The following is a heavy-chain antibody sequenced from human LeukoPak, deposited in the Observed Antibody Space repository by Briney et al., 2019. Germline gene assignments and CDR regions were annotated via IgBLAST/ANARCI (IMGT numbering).Heavy chain of an antibody. J-gene: IGHJ4*02. CDR1: GFTFSGSA. D-gene: IGHD4-17*01. Sequence: GGSLRLSCAASGFTFSGSAIHWVRQASGKGLEWVGRIRSKVNNYATEYAASVRGRFTISRDDSKNTAYLQMNSLKIEDTAVYYCARPYADLGGNFDHWGQGTLVTVSS. CDR3: ARPYADLGGNFDH. CDR2: IRSKVNNYAT. V-gene: IGHV3-73*01.